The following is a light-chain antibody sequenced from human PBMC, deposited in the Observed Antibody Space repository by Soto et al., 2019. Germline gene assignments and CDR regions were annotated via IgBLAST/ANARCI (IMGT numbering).Light chain of an antibody. V-gene: IGKV3-20*01. Sequence: EIVLTQSPGTLSLSPGERATLSCRASQSVSSSYLAWFQQKPGQAPRLLIYGAPSRATGIPDRFCGSGSGTDFTLTISGLESEDFAVYYCQQGFTFGQGTNLEIK. J-gene: IGKJ2*01. CDR1: QSVSSSY. CDR2: GAP. CDR3: QQGFT.